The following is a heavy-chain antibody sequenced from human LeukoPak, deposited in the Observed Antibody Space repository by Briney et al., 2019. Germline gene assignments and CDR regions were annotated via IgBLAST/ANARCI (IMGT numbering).Heavy chain of an antibody. V-gene: IGHV3-30*18. CDR3: AKDRGSCSSTSCYYPDY. Sequence: GGPLRLSCAASGFTFSSYGMHWVRQAPGKGLEWVAVISYDGSNKYYADSVKGRFTISRDNSKNTLYLQMNSLRAEDTAVYYCAKDRGSCSSTSCYYPDYWGQGTLVTVSS. CDR2: ISYDGSNK. J-gene: IGHJ4*02. CDR1: GFTFSSYG. D-gene: IGHD2-2*01.